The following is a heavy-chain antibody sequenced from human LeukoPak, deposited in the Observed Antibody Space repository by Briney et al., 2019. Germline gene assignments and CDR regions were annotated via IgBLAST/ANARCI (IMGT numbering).Heavy chain of an antibody. CDR1: GFTFSSYA. CDR2: ISGSGGST. D-gene: IGHD6-6*01. J-gene: IGHJ6*03. CDR3: AKFYSSSAGYYYYYMDV. V-gene: IGHV3-23*01. Sequence: GGSLRLSCAASGFTFSSYAMSWVRQAPGKGLEWVSAISGSGGSTYYADSVKGRFTISRDNSKNTLYLQMNSLRAEDTAVYYCAKFYSSSAGYYYYYMDVWAKGPRSPSP.